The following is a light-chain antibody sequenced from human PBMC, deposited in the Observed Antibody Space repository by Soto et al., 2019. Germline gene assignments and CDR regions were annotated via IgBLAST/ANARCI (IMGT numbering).Light chain of an antibody. Sequence: QSVLTQPASVSGSPGQSITISCTGTSSDVGSYNYVSWYHQHPGQAPKLMIYEVSYRPSGISSRFSGSKSGNTASLTISGLQTEDEADYYCSSYTSSSTLFGTGTKVTVL. J-gene: IGLJ1*01. CDR3: SSYTSSSTL. CDR2: EVS. CDR1: SSDVGSYNY. V-gene: IGLV2-14*01.